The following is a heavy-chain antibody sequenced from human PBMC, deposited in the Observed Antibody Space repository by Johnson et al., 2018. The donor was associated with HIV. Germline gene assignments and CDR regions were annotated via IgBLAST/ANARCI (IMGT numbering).Heavy chain of an antibody. CDR2: VYSGGTT. D-gene: IGHD2-15*01. CDR3: AKDHPVVAERTGAFDI. J-gene: IGHJ3*02. V-gene: IGHV3-66*01. Sequence: VQLVESGGGLVQPGGSLRLSCAASGFTVSSNYMSWVRQAPGKGLESVSVVYSGGTTHYADSVKGRSTISRDNSKNTLYLQMNRLRADDTAVYYCAKDHPVVAERTGAFDIWGQGTMVTVSS. CDR1: GFTVSSNY.